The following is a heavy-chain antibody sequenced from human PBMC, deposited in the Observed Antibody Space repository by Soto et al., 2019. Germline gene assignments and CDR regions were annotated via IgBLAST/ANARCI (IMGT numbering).Heavy chain of an antibody. CDR2: INPSDGDT. J-gene: IGHJ3*01. Sequence: ASVKVSCKASGYTFTSYYMHLVRQAPGQGLEWMGIINPSDGDTSYAQKFQGRVTMTRDTSTTTVYMEVSSLRSEDTAVYYCALNAFDVWGQGTRVTVSS. CDR1: GYTFTSYY. V-gene: IGHV1-46*01. CDR3: ALNAFDV.